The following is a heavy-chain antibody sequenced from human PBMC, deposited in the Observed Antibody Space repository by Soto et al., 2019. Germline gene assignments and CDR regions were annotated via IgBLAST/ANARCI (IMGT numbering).Heavy chain of an antibody. Sequence: PSETLSLTCTVSGGSISSYYWSWIRQPPGKGLEWIGYIYYSGSTNYNPSLKSRVTISVDTSKNQFSLKLSSVTAADTAVYYCARNRMTTVTSRYYYYDTDVWGKGTTGTCSS. J-gene: IGHJ6*03. D-gene: IGHD4-4*01. CDR2: IYYSGST. V-gene: IGHV4-59*01. CDR3: ARNRMTTVTSRYYYYDTDV. CDR1: GGSISSYY.